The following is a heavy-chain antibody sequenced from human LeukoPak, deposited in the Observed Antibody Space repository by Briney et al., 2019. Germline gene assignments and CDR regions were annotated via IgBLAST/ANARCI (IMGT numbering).Heavy chain of an antibody. CDR1: GGSISGDY. CDR2: IYTSGST. CDR3: VRDAAHYMDV. V-gene: IGHV4-4*07. D-gene: IGHD6-6*01. Sequence: SETLSLTCTVSGGSISGDYWSWIRQPAGTGLEWIGRIYTSGSTIYNPSLKSRVTMSVDTSKNQFSLRLNSVTAADTAVYYCVRDAAHYMDVWGKGTTVTVSS. J-gene: IGHJ6*03.